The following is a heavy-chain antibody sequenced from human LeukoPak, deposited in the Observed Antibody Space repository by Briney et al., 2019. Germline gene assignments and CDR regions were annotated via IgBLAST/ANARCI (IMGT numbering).Heavy chain of an antibody. V-gene: IGHV3-30*19. CDR3: ATLGGYSYGYVDY. J-gene: IGHJ4*02. Sequence: GGSLRLSCAASGFTFSRYGMHWVRQAPGKGLEWVAVISYDGSNKYYADSVKGRFTISRDNSKNTLYLQMNSLRAEDTAVYYCATLGGYSYGYVDYWGQGTLVTVSS. D-gene: IGHD5-18*01. CDR1: GFTFSRYG. CDR2: ISYDGSNK.